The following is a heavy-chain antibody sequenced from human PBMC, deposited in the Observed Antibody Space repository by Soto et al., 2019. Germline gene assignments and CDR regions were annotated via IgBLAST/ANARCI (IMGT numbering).Heavy chain of an antibody. D-gene: IGHD6-13*01. CDR1: GFSFSSYA. V-gene: IGHV3-23*01. CDR2: ISNTGTLT. J-gene: IGHJ4*02. CDR3: AKDWMGLGYFFEY. Sequence: EVQLLESGGGLVQPGGSLRLSCAVSGFSFSSYAMNWVRQDPGKGPEWVSSISNTGTLTYYADSVKGRFTISRDNANNTLYLEMNSLRVEDTAVYFCAKDWMGLGYFFEYWGQGTLVTVSS.